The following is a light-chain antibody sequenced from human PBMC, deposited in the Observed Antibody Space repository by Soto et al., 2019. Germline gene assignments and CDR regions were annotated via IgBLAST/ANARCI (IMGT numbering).Light chain of an antibody. J-gene: IGKJ4*01. V-gene: IGKV3-11*01. CDR2: EAS. Sequence: EIVLTQSPATLSLSPGERATLSCRASLSVGSYLAWYQQKVGQAPRLLIYEASNRATGIPARFSGSGSGTDFTLTISSLEPEDFAVYYCQQHSNWPLTFGGGTKVEIK. CDR1: LSVGSY. CDR3: QQHSNWPLT.